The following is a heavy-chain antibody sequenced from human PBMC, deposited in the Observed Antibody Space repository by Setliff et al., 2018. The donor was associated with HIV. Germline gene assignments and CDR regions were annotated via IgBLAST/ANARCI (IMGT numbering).Heavy chain of an antibody. CDR2: IYPGDSVT. CDR3: ARHGGEDNANPKGPFDS. V-gene: IGHV5-51*01. CDR1: GYAFDNYW. J-gene: IGHJ4*02. Sequence: PGESLKISCRASGYAFDNYWIGWVRQMPGKGLEWMGVIYPGDSVTRYGPSFQGQVTISADRSISTAYLQWSSLRASDTAIYYCARHGGEDNANPKGPFDSWGQGTQVTVSS. D-gene: IGHD3-16*01.